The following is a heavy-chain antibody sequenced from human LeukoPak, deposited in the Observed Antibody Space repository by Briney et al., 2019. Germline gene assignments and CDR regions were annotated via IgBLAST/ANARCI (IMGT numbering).Heavy chain of an antibody. CDR1: GYTFTSYY. D-gene: IGHD1-26*01. V-gene: IGHV1-46*01. J-gene: IGHJ4*02. CDR3: ARRSIVGGPFDY. CDR2: INPSGGST. Sequence: ASVKLSCKASGYTFTSYYMHWVRQAPGQGLEWMGIINPSGGSTSYAQKFQGRVTMTRAMSTSTVYMELSSLRSEDTAVYYCARRSIVGGPFDYWGQGTLVTVSS.